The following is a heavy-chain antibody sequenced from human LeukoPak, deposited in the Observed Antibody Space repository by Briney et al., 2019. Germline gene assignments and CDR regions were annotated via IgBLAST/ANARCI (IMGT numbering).Heavy chain of an antibody. CDR2: INHSGST. CDR1: GGSFSGYY. D-gene: IGHD2-2*02. Sequence: SETLSLTCAVYGGSFSGYYWSWIRQPPGKGLEWIGEINHSGSTNYNPSLKSRVTISVDTSKNQFSLKLSSVTAADTAVYYCARSRYCSSTSCYMFWFDPWGQGTLVTVSS. V-gene: IGHV4-34*01. J-gene: IGHJ5*02. CDR3: ARSRYCSSTSCYMFWFDP.